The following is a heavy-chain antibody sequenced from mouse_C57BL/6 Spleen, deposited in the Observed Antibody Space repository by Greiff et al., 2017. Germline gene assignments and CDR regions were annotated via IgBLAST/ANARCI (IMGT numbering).Heavy chain of an antibody. CDR1: GFTFSSYA. J-gene: IGHJ4*01. V-gene: IGHV5-4*01. D-gene: IGHD2-12*01. CDR3: ARDDYNYDGGSMDY. CDR2: ISDGGSYT. Sequence: EVQRVESGGGLVKPGGSLKLSCAASGFTFSSYAMSWVRQTPEKRLEWVATISDGGSYTYYPDNVKGRFTISRDNAKNNLYLQMSHLKSEDTAMYYCARDDYNYDGGSMDYWGQGTSVTVSS.